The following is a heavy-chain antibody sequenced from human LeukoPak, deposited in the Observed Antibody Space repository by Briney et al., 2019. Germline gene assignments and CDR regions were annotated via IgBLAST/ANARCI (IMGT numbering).Heavy chain of an antibody. Sequence: GGSLRLSCAASGFTFSSYWMHWVRQAPVKGLEWVSAISGSGGSTYYADSVKGRFTISRDNSKNTLYLQMNSLRAEDTAVYYCAKGPYYDFWSGYYAFDYWGQGTLVTVSS. CDR3: AKGPYYDFWSGYYAFDY. D-gene: IGHD3-3*01. V-gene: IGHV3-23*01. J-gene: IGHJ4*02. CDR1: GFTFSSYW. CDR2: ISGSGGST.